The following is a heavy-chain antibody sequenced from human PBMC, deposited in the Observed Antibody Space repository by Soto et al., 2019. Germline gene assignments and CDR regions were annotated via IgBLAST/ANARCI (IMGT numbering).Heavy chain of an antibody. CDR2: IQTGGAT. Sequence: QLVESGGGLFQAGGSTRLSCLASGFTVSRDDMAWVRQAPGKGLELASIIQTGGATYYTDSAQGRFPISRDNSRNTVYLQMSSLRVEDTGVYSCVRVLYDSGVVDFWGQGSPITV. V-gene: IGHV3-53*01. CDR1: GFTVSRDD. CDR3: VRVLYDSGVVDF. D-gene: IGHD5-12*01. J-gene: IGHJ4*02.